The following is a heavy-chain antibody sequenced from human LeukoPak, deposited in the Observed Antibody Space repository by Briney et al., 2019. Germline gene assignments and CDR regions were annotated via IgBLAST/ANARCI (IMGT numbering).Heavy chain of an antibody. CDR2: ISWNSGSI. D-gene: IGHD6-25*01. Sequence: GGSLRLSCAASGFIFDDYAMHWVRQAPGKGLEWVSGISWNSGSIGYADSVKGRFTISRDNAKNSLYLQMNSLRAEDTALYYCTKDTQGLLTGWFGPWGQGTLVTVSS. CDR1: GFIFDDYA. CDR3: TKDTQGLLTGWFGP. V-gene: IGHV3-9*01. J-gene: IGHJ5*02.